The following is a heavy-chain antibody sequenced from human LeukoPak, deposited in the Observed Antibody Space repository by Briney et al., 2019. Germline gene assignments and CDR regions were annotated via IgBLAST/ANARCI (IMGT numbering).Heavy chain of an antibody. D-gene: IGHD5-18*01. CDR3: ARVWDGYSGEDY. J-gene: IGHJ4*02. V-gene: IGHV3-48*01. CDR1: GFTFSNYN. CDR2: ISSSGSTM. Sequence: PGGSLRLSCAASGFTFSNYNMIWVRQAPGKGLECVSYISSSGSTMHCADSVRGRFTISRDNAKKSLYLQMNSLRAEDTGVYYCARVWDGYSGEDYWGQGTLVTVSS.